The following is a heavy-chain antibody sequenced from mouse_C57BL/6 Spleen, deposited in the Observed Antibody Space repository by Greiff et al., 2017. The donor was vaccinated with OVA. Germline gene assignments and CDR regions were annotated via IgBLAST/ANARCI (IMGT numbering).Heavy chain of an antibody. CDR2: IYPGDGDT. Sequence: QVQLQQSGAELVKPGASVKISCKASGYAFSSYWMNWVKQRPGKGLEWIGQIYPGDGDTNYNGKFKGKATLTADKSSSTAYMQLSSLTSEDSAVYFCARSVAAQAPFAYWGQGTLVTVSA. CDR1: GYAFSSYW. J-gene: IGHJ3*01. D-gene: IGHD3-2*02. CDR3: ARSVAAQAPFAY. V-gene: IGHV1-80*01.